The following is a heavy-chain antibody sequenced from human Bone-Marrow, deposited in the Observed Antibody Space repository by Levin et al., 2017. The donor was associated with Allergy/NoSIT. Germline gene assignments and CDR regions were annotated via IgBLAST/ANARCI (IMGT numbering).Heavy chain of an antibody. CDR2: MDQDGREK. Sequence: GESLKISCAASGFPFRQYWMSWVRQAPGKWLEWVASMDQDGREKYYVDSVKGRFTISRDNARNSLYLQMNSLRDEDTAVYYCARDYCSGGSCYREEAFDIWGQGTMITVSS. J-gene: IGHJ3*02. CDR3: ARDYCSGGSCYREEAFDI. V-gene: IGHV3-7*01. D-gene: IGHD2-15*01. CDR1: GFPFRQYW.